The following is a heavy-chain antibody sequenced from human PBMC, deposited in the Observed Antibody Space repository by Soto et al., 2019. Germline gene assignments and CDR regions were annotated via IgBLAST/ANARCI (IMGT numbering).Heavy chain of an antibody. CDR2: INHSGST. CDR3: ARGSARTFGY. Sequence: PSETLSLTCAVYGVSFSGYYWIWIRQPPGKGLEWIGEINHSGSTNYNPSLKSRVTISVDTSKNQFSLKLSSVTAADTAVYYCARGSARTFGYWGQGTLVTVSS. CDR1: GVSFSGYY. D-gene: IGHD6-6*01. V-gene: IGHV4-34*01. J-gene: IGHJ4*02.